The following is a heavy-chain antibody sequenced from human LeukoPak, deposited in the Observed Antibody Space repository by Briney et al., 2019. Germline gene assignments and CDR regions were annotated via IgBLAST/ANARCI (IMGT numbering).Heavy chain of an antibody. V-gene: IGHV3-43D*03. CDR1: GFTFDDYA. D-gene: IGHD1/OR15-1a*01. Sequence: GGSLRLSCAASGFTFDDYAMHWVRQAPGKGLEWVSLISWDGGSTYYADSVKGRFTISRDNSKNSLYPQMNSLRAEDTALYYCAKGTTRWPSPGCYFDYWGQGTLVTVSS. J-gene: IGHJ4*02. CDR2: ISWDGGST. CDR3: AKGTTRWPSPGCYFDY.